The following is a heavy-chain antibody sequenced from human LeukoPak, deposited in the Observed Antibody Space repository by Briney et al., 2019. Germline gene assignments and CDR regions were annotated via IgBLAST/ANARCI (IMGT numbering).Heavy chain of an antibody. Sequence: SETLSLTCTVSGGSISSSSYYWGWIRQPPGKGLEWIGYIYYSGSTNYNPSLKSRVTISVDTSKNQFSLKLSSVTAADTAVYYCASNGNVWGPDAFDIWGQGTMVTVSS. CDR1: GGSISSSSYY. J-gene: IGHJ3*02. CDR2: IYYSGST. CDR3: ASNGNVWGPDAFDI. D-gene: IGHD1-1*01. V-gene: IGHV4-61*05.